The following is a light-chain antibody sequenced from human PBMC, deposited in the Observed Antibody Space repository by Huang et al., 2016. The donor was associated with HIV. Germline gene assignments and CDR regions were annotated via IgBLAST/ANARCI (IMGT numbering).Light chain of an antibody. CDR2: WAS. Sequence: DIVMTQSPDSLAVSLGERATINCSSSQSVLSSSNDKNYLTWYQQKTGQSPKVLIYWASNRESGVPERFSGSGSGTHFTLTIASLQAEDVAVYYCQQYYSVPRTFGQGTKVEIK. CDR1: QSVLSSSNDKNY. V-gene: IGKV4-1*01. J-gene: IGKJ1*01. CDR3: QQYYSVPRT.